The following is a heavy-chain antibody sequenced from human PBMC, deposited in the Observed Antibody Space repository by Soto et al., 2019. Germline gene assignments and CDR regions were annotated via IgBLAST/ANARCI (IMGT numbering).Heavy chain of an antibody. J-gene: IGHJ5*02. CDR1: GGSISSGDYY. CDR2: IYHSGST. Sequence: SETLSLTCTVSGGSISSGDYYWSWVRQHPGKGLEWIGYIYHSGSTYYNPSLKSRVTISVDTSKNQFSLKLSSVTAADTAVYYCARDVRPAHTNWFAPWGQGTLVTVSS. D-gene: IGHD2-8*01. V-gene: IGHV4-31*03. CDR3: ARDVRPAHTNWFAP.